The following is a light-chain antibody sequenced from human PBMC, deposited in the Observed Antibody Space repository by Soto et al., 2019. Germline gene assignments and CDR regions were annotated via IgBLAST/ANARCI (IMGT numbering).Light chain of an antibody. CDR1: QSISDN. J-gene: IGKJ1*01. CDR2: AAS. V-gene: IGKV3-15*01. CDR3: QQYDNWPKT. Sequence: EIVMTQYPATLSVSPGERATLSCRASQSISDNLAWYQQKPGQAPRLLIYAASTRATGIPARISVSGSGTEFTLTIRSLQSEDFAVYYCQQYDNWPKTFGRGTKVEI.